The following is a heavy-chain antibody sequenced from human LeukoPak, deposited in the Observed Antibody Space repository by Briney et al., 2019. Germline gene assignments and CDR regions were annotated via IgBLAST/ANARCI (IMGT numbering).Heavy chain of an antibody. CDR3: ARELRTFDS. J-gene: IGHJ4*02. D-gene: IGHD3-16*01. Sequence: GGSLRLSCAASGFTFSGYWMSWVRQAPGKGLEWVANIKHNGDELNYVDSVEDRFTISRDNAKNSLYLHMTSLRAEDTAVYYCARELRTFDSWGQGTLVTVSS. CDR1: GFTFSGYW. V-gene: IGHV3-7*01. CDR2: IKHNGDEL.